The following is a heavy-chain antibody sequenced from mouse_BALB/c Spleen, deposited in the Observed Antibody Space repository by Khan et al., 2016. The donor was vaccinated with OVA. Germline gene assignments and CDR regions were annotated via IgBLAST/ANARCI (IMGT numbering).Heavy chain of an antibody. CDR2: IGSGGDYT. CDR1: GFTFSSYS. D-gene: IGHD4-1*01. Sequence: EVKLVESGGDLVEPGGSLKLSCAASGFTFSSYSMSWVRQTPDKRLEWVATIGSGGDYTYYPAIVKGRFTISRDNAKNTLYLQMSSLKSEDTAMYYCASHLTGSFAYWGQGTLVAVSA. V-gene: IGHV5-6*01. J-gene: IGHJ3*01. CDR3: ASHLTGSFAY.